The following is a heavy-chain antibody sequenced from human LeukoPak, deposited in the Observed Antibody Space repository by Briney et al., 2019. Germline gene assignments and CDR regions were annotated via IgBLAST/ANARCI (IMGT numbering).Heavy chain of an antibody. CDR2: SQNSGSGWTT. CDR3: IRVKSWDTRFYLDS. J-gene: IGHJ4*02. V-gene: IGHV3-15*01. Sequence: GGSVTLSCATSGFTFNVAWVNWLRQAPGKGLEWVGRSQNSGSGWTTDYGAPVKGRFTILRDDSKRTVYLQMNSLKTEDTAVYYCIRVKSWDTRFYLDSWGQGTLVTVSS. D-gene: IGHD1-26*01. CDR1: GFTFNVAW.